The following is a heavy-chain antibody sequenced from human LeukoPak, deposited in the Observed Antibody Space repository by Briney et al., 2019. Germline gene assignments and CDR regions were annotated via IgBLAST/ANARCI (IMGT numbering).Heavy chain of an antibody. CDR1: GGSISSSSYY. CDR3: ATYKGSSGYYLGDY. V-gene: IGHV4-39*07. Sequence: SETLSLTCTVSGGSISSSSYYWGWIRQPPGKGLEWIGSIYYSGSTYYNPSLKSRVTISVDTSKNQFSLKLSSVTAADTAVYYCATYKGSSGYYLGDYWGQGTLVTVSS. D-gene: IGHD3-22*01. J-gene: IGHJ4*02. CDR2: IYYSGST.